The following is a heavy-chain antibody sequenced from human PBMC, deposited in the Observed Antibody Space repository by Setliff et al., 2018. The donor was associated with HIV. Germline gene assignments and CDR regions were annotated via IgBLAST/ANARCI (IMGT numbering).Heavy chain of an antibody. CDR2: INGGGTT. V-gene: IGHV3-15*07. Sequence: PGGSLRLSCAASGFAFSAYAMNWVRQAPGKGLEWVLAINGGGTTDYAAPVKGRFTISRDDSKNTLYLQMNSLKTEDTAVYYCTTGPESSYGYRKDYWGQGTLVTVSS. D-gene: IGHD5-18*01. CDR3: TTGPESSYGYRKDY. J-gene: IGHJ4*02. CDR1: GFAFSAYA.